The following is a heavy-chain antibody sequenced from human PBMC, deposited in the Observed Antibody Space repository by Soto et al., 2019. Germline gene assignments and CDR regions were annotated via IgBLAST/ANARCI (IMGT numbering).Heavy chain of an antibody. CDR1: GFTFSTNA. J-gene: IGHJ4*02. D-gene: IGHD6-19*01. CDR2: ISYDGSTR. Sequence: QVQLVESGGGVVQPGRSLRLSCAASGFTFSTNAMHWVRQAPGKGLEWVAVISYDGSTRYYADSMKGRFTISRDNSKNTLYLQMNNLRAEDPAVYYCAKQFSGWSYYVDYWGQGTLVTVSS. V-gene: IGHV3-30-3*02. CDR3: AKQFSGWSYYVDY.